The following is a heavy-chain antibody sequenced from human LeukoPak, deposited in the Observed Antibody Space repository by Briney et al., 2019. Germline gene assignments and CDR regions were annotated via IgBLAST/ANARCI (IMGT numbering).Heavy chain of an antibody. D-gene: IGHD6-6*01. CDR1: GFTVSSNY. V-gene: IGHV3-66*02. CDR3: ARDQLIAARRFDY. CDR2: IHSGGST. Sequence: GGSLRLSCAASGFTVSSNYMSWVRQAPGKGLEWVSVIHSGGSTYYADSVKGRFTISRDNSKNTLYLQMNSLRAEDTAVYYCARDQLIAARRFDYWGQGTLVTVSS. J-gene: IGHJ4*02.